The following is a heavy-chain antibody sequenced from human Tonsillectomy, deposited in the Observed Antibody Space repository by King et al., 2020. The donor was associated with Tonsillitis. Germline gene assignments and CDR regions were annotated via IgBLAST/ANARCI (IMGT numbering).Heavy chain of an antibody. J-gene: IGHJ4*02. CDR3: ATQGMGIWGLTLVRNWKIPPYLDS. D-gene: IGHD3-10*01. V-gene: IGHV1-46*03. CDR2: IDPSGGGT. CDR1: GYTFTTYY. Sequence: VQLVESGAEVKKPGASVKVSCQASGYTFTTYYMHWVRQAPGQGLEWMGVIDPSGGGTSYAQKFQGKVTMTRDTSTSTVYMELSSLRSEDTAVYFCATQGMGIWGLTLVRNWKIPPYLDSWGQGTLVTVSS.